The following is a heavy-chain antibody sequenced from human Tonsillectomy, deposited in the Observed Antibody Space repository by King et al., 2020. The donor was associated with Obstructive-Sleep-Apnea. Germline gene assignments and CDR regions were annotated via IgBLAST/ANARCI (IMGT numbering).Heavy chain of an antibody. D-gene: IGHD2-15*01. CDR1: GYSFANYW. CDR3: ARRLVDGGVDF. J-gene: IGHJ4*02. CDR2: IYPGDSDT. V-gene: IGHV5-51*01. Sequence: VQLVESGAEVKKPGESLKISCKGFGYSFANYWIGWVRQMPGKSLEWRGIIYPGDSDTRYSPSFQGQVTISTDKSISTAYLQWNSLKASDTAMFYCARRLVDGGVDFWGQGTLVTVSS.